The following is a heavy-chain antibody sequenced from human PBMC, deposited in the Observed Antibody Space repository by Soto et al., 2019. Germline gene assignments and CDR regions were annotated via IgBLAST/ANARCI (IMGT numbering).Heavy chain of an antibody. Sequence: QVQLVQSGAEVKKPGSSVKVSCKASGGTFSSYAISWVRQAPGQGLEWMGGIIPIFGTANYAQKFQGRVTITADESTSTAYMELSSLRAEDTAVYYCARVEALTSYSGSYHYWGQGTLVSVSS. CDR3: ARVEALTSYSGSYHY. J-gene: IGHJ4*02. D-gene: IGHD1-26*01. CDR2: IIPIFGTA. CDR1: GGTFSSYA. V-gene: IGHV1-69*12.